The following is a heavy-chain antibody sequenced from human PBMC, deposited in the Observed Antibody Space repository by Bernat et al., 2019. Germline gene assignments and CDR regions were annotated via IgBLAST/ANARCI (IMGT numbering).Heavy chain of an antibody. D-gene: IGHD6-13*01. CDR3: AKDGGYGRSWHDY. Sequence: QVQLVESGGGVVQPGRSLRLSCAASGFTFSSYGMHWVRQAPGKGLEWVAVIWYDGSNKYYADSVKGRFTISRDNSKNTLYLQMNSLRAEDTAVYYCAKDGGYGRSWHDYWGQGTLVTVSS. J-gene: IGHJ4*02. CDR1: GFTFSSYG. V-gene: IGHV3-33*06. CDR2: IWYDGSNK.